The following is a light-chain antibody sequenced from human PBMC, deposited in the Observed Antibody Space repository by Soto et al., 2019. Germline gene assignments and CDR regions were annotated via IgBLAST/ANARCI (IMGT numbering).Light chain of an antibody. Sequence: QCALTHPASGSGSPGHSITISCNGTSSEIGSYNSVSWSHQHPRKDSKLMTYDVSKRSSGVFNRFSGSKSGYTASLKIFGIKDEDEADYYCCSYAGSSIFFGTGTKVTVL. J-gene: IGLJ1*01. CDR3: CSYAGSSIF. V-gene: IGLV2-23*02. CDR2: DVS. CDR1: SSEIGSYNS.